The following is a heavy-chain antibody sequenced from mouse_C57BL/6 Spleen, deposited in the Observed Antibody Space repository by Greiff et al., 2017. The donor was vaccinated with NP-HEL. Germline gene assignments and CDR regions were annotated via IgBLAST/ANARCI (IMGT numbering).Heavy chain of an antibody. Sequence: DVMLVESGGGLVQPGGSLKLSCAASGFTFSDYGMAWVRQAPRKGPEWVAFISNLAYSIYYADTVTGRFTISRENAKNTLYLEMSSLRSEDTAMYYCARLDYYGSSYDYAMDYWGQGTSVTVSS. J-gene: IGHJ4*01. CDR3: ARLDYYGSSYDYAMDY. CDR1: GFTFSDYG. CDR2: ISNLAYSI. V-gene: IGHV5-15*01. D-gene: IGHD1-1*01.